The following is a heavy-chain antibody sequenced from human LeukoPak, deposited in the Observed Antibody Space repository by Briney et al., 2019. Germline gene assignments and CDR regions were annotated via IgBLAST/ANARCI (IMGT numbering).Heavy chain of an antibody. CDR1: GFTFSSYW. D-gene: IGHD3-16*01. J-gene: IGHJ3*02. CDR3: ARRHQDWGNAFDI. CDR2: IKQDGSEK. V-gene: IGHV3-7*01. Sequence: GGSLRLSCAASGFTFSSYWMSWVRQAPGKELEWVANIKQDGSEKYYVDSVKGRFTISRDNAKNSLHLQMNSLRAEDTAVYYCARRHQDWGNAFDIWGQGTMVTVSS.